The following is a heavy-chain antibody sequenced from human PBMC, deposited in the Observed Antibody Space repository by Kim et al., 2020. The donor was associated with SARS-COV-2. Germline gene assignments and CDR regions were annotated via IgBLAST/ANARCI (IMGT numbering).Heavy chain of an antibody. V-gene: IGHV1-18*01. J-gene: IGHJ4*02. Sequence: ASVKVSCKASGYTFTDYGISWVRQAPGQGLEWMGWISAYNGNTNYAQKVQGRVTMTTDTSTSTALMELRSLRSDDAAMYFCARDVWSSSSTGPSFDYWGQGTLVTVSS. D-gene: IGHD6-6*01. CDR1: GYTFTDYG. CDR3: ARDVWSSSSTGPSFDY. CDR2: ISAYNGNT.